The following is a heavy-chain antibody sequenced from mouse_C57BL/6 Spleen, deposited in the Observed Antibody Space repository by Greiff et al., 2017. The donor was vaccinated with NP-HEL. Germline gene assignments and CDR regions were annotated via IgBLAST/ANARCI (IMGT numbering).Heavy chain of an antibody. CDR3: ASPYDYDELFYAMDY. J-gene: IGHJ4*01. Sequence: EVQLVESGPELVKPGASGKISCKASGYTFTDYYMNWVKQSHGKSLEWIGDINPNNGGTSYNQKFKGKATLTVDKSSSTAYMELRSLTSEDSAVYYCASPYDYDELFYAMDYWGQGTSVTVSS. V-gene: IGHV1-26*01. D-gene: IGHD2-4*01. CDR2: INPNNGGT. CDR1: GYTFTDYY.